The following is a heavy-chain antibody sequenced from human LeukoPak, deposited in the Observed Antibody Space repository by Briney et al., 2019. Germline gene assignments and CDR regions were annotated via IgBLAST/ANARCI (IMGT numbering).Heavy chain of an antibody. Sequence: SETLSLTCTVSGGSISSYYWSWIRQPPGKGLEWIGYMYFSGSTNYNPSLKSRVTFSADTTKNQFSLKLSSVTAADTAVYYCARAGSGYSFDYWGQGTLVTVSS. D-gene: IGHD3-3*01. CDR3: ARAGSGYSFDY. V-gene: IGHV4-59*01. CDR2: MYFSGST. CDR1: GGSISSYY. J-gene: IGHJ4*02.